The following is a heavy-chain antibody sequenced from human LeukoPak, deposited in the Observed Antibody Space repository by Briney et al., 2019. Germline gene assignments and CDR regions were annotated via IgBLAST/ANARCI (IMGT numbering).Heavy chain of an antibody. Sequence: PGGSLRLSCAASGFTFSSYAMHWVRQAPGKGLEWVAVISYDGSNKYYADSVKGRFTISRDNSKNTLYLQMNSLRAEDTAVYYCAKDSYSGDYYGMDVWGQGTTVTVSS. CDR1: GFTFSSYA. D-gene: IGHD1-26*01. J-gene: IGHJ6*02. CDR2: ISYDGSNK. V-gene: IGHV3-30-3*01. CDR3: AKDSYSGDYYGMDV.